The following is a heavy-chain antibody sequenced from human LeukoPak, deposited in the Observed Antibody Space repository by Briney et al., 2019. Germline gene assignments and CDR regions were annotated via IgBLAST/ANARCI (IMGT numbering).Heavy chain of an antibody. CDR1: GYTFTNYG. V-gene: IGHV1-18*01. CDR3: ARGTYCTNGVCRTPFDY. D-gene: IGHD2-8*01. J-gene: IGHJ4*02. Sequence: ASVKVSCKASGYTFTNYGITWVRQAPGQGLEWMGWISAHDGTRNYALKHEDRVTMTTDTSTNTAYMELRSLRSDDTAVYYCARGTYCTNGVCRTPFDYWGQGTLVTVSS. CDR2: ISAHDGTR.